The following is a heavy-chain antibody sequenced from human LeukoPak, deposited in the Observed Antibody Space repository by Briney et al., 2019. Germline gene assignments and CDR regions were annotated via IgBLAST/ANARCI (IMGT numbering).Heavy chain of an antibody. CDR3: ARGGGSGSYYSIDY. V-gene: IGHV3-11*01. CDR2: IRTSGSTI. J-gene: IGHJ4*02. Sequence: GGSLRLSCAASGFTFSRYSMSWIRQAPGKGLEWVSYIRTSGSTIYYADSVKGRFTISRDNAKNSVYLQMNSLRAEDTAVYYCARGGGSGSYYSIDYWGQGTLVTVSS. CDR1: GFTFSRYS. D-gene: IGHD3-10*01.